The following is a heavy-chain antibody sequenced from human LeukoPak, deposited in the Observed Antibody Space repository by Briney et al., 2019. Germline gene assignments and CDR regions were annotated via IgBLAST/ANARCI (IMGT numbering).Heavy chain of an antibody. CDR3: ARGGYSSGWYLYYFDY. CDR1: GFTFSSYS. J-gene: IGHJ4*02. CDR2: ISSSSSYI. Sequence: PGGSLRLSCAASGFTFSSYSMNWVRQAPGKGLEWVSSISSSSSYIYYADSVKGRFTISRDNAKNSLYLQMNSLRAEDTALYHCARGGYSSGWYLYYFDYWGQGTLVTVSS. V-gene: IGHV3-21*04. D-gene: IGHD6-19*01.